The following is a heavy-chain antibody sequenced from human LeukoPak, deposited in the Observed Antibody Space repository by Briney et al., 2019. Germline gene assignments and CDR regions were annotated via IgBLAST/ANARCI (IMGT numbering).Heavy chain of an antibody. CDR3: ARGRNPYYYDSSGYYLFDY. D-gene: IGHD3-22*01. Sequence: PGGSLRLSCAASGFTFSTYAMSWVRQAPGKGLQWVSLISGSGDGAHYADSVKGRFTISRDNSKNTLYLQMNSLRAEDTAVYYCARGRNPYYYDSSGYYLFDYWGQGTLVTVSS. CDR2: ISGSGDGA. CDR1: GFTFSTYA. J-gene: IGHJ4*02. V-gene: IGHV3-23*01.